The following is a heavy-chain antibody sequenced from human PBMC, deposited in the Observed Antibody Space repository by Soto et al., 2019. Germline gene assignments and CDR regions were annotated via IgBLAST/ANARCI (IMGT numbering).Heavy chain of an antibody. CDR2: IYYSGST. CDR3: ATQEVGGSYVYTFDP. D-gene: IGHD1-26*01. V-gene: IGHV4-39*01. Sequence: SETLSLTCTVSGGSISSSNYYWGWIRQPPGKGLEWIGSIYYSGSTYYNPSLKSRVTISVDASKNQFSLKLSSVTAADTAVYYCATQEVGGSYVYTFDPWGQGTLVTVSS. CDR1: GGSISSSNYY. J-gene: IGHJ5*02.